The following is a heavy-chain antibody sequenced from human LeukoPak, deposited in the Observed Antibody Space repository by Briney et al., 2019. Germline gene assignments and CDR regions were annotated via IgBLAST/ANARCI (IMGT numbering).Heavy chain of an antibody. CDR1: GFTVSSNY. D-gene: IGHD4/OR15-4a*01. J-gene: IGHJ4*02. Sequence: GGSLRLSCAASGFTVSSNYMSWVRQAPGQGLEWVSVIYSGGSTYYADSVKGRFTISRDNSKNTLYLQMTSLRAEDTAVYYCARRAGAYSHPYDYWGQGTLVTVSS. CDR3: ARRAGAYSHPYDY. CDR2: IYSGGST. V-gene: IGHV3-53*01.